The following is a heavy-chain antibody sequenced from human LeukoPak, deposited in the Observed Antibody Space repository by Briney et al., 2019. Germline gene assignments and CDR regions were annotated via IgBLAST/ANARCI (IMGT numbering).Heavy chain of an antibody. J-gene: IGHJ4*02. CDR1: GYSFTSYW. D-gene: IGHD3-10*01. CDR2: IYPADSHT. CDR3: ARRDEILRGAITYFDY. V-gene: IGHV5-51*01. Sequence: GESLKISCKGSGYSFTSYWIGWVRQMPGEGLEWMGIIYPADSHTRYSPSFQGQVTISADKSISTAYLQWSSLKASDTAIYYCARRDEILRGAITYFDYWGLGTLVTVSS.